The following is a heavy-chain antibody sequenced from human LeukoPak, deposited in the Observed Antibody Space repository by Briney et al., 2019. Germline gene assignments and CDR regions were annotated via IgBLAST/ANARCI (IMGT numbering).Heavy chain of an antibody. CDR3: ARAPTTVTIEYFDY. CDR2: IYTTGST. Sequence: SETLSLTCTVSGDSISSYYWSWIRQPAGKGLEWIGRIYTTGSTNYNPSLTSRVTMSVDKSKNQFSLTLNSVTAADTAVYYCARAPTTVTIEYFDYWDQGTLVTVSS. CDR1: GDSISSYY. D-gene: IGHD4-17*01. J-gene: IGHJ4*02. V-gene: IGHV4-4*07.